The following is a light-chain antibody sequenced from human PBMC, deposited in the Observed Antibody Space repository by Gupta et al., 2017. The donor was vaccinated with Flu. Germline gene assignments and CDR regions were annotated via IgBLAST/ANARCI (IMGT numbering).Light chain of an antibody. V-gene: IGLV3-19*01. CDR2: DNN. J-gene: IGLJ2*01. Sequence: SYAMTQDPAVSAASGQTVRITCQGDSLRKSYASWYQQKPGQAPVLVIYDNNIRPSGSPDPFSGSSSGSTSALTITGAQAEEEADYYCNSRDNTDNNQVVFGGGTRLTVL. CDR3: NSRDNTDNNQVV. CDR1: SLRKSY.